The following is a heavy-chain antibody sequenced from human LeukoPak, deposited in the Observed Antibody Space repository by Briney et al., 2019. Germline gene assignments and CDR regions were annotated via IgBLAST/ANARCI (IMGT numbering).Heavy chain of an antibody. V-gene: IGHV3-7*03. D-gene: IGHD4-17*01. CDR3: ARHDYGDYVLSFYFDY. Sequence: PGGSLRLSCAVSGFTFSGFWMSWSRQAPGKGLEWVANIKQDGSEKYYVDSVKGRFTISRDNAKNSLYLQMNSLRAEDTAVYYCARHDYGDYVLSFYFDYWGQGALVTVSS. J-gene: IGHJ4*02. CDR1: GFTFSGFW. CDR2: IKQDGSEK.